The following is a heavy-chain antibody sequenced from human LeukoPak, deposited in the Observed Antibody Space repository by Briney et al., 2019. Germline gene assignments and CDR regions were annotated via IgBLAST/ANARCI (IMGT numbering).Heavy chain of an antibody. V-gene: IGHV1-58*02. CDR3: AADEYGSGSQELEYFQH. J-gene: IGHJ1*01. Sequence: SVKVSCKASGFTFTSSAMQWVRQARGQRLEWIGWIVVGSGNTNYAQKFQERVTITRDMSTSTAYMELSSLRSEDTAVYYCAADEYGSGSQELEYFQHWGQGTLVTVSS. CDR2: IVVGSGNT. D-gene: IGHD3-10*01. CDR1: GFTFTSSA.